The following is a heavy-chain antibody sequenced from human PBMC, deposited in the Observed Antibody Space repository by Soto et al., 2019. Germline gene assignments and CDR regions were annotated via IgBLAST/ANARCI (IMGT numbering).Heavy chain of an antibody. V-gene: IGHV3-33*01. CDR3: ARDESYYDSSGYPYSDALDI. CDR2: IWYDGSNK. D-gene: IGHD3-22*01. J-gene: IGHJ3*02. CDR1: GFTFSSYG. Sequence: QVQLVESGGGVVQPGRSLRLSCAASGFTFSSYGMHWVRQAPDKGLEWVAVIWYDGSNKYYADSVKGRFTISRDNSKNTLYLQMNSLRAEDTAVYYCARDESYYDSSGYPYSDALDIWGQGTMVTVSS.